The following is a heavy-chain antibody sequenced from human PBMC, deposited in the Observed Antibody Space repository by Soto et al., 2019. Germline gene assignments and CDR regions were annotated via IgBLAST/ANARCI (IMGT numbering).Heavy chain of an antibody. CDR2: ITSKAAGGRT. V-gene: IGHV3-15*07. CDR3: PPGGVPDAAKGYYYFARDV. J-gene: IGHJ6*02. Sequence: EVQLGESGGGWVEPGGSLTLSCAASGFTFTNAWMNWIRQAPGRALEWVGRITSKAAGGRTDYAAPVKGRCSISRDDSKATLFLQMNILKAEDTAVYYCPPGGVPDAAKGYYYFARDVWGQGTTVTVSS. CDR1: GFTFTNAW. D-gene: IGHD2-15*01.